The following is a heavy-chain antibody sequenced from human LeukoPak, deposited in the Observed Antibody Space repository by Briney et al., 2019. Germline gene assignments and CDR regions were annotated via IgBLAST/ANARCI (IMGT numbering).Heavy chain of an antibody. D-gene: IGHD2-2*01. CDR1: GYTFTSYG. CDR2: ISAYNGNT. CDR3: ARVEVPAASLGYYMDV. V-gene: IGHV1-18*01. J-gene: IGHJ6*03. Sequence: GASVKVSCKASGYTFTSYGISWVRQAPGQGLEWMGWISAYNGNTNYAQKLQGRVTMTTDTSTSTAYMELRSLRSDDTAVYYCARVEVPAASLGYYMDVWGKGTTVTVSS.